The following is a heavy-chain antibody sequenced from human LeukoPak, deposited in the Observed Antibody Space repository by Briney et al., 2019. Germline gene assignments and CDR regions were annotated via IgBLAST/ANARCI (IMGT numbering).Heavy chain of an antibody. V-gene: IGHV4-4*02. D-gene: IGHD3-22*01. J-gene: IGHJ4*02. CDR1: GGSISSSNW. CDR2: IYHSGST. CDR3: ARGYYYDSSGYLGY. Sequence: PSGTLSLTCAVSGGSISSSNWWSWVRQPPGKGLEWIGEIYHSGSTNYNPSLKSRVTISVDKSKNQFSLKLSSVTAADTAVYYCARGYYYDSSGYLGYWGQGTLVTVSS.